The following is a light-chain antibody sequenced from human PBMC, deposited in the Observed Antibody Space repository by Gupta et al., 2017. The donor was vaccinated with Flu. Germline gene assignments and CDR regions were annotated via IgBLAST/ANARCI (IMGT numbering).Light chain of an antibody. Sequence: QSALTQPASVSGSPGQSITISCTGTSSDVGSYNLVSWYQQHPDTAPNLMIYEVSKRPSGVSNRFSGSKSGNAASLTISELQAEDEADYYCCSYAGSSPWVFGGGTKLTVL. CDR2: EVS. J-gene: IGLJ3*02. V-gene: IGLV2-23*02. CDR1: SSDVGSYNL. CDR3: CSYAGSSPWV.